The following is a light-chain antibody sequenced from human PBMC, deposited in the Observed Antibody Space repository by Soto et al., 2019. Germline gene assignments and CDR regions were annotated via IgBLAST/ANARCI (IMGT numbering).Light chain of an antibody. CDR2: DVS. CDR1: SNDVGGYNF. V-gene: IGLV2-11*01. CDR3: SSYAGSYTLV. J-gene: IGLJ2*01. Sequence: QSALTQPRSLSGSPGQSVTISCTGTSNDVGGYNFVSWYQQHPGKVPKLFIYDVSRRPSGVPDRFSGSKSGNTASLTISGLQADDEADYYCSSYAGSYTLVFGGGTKLTV.